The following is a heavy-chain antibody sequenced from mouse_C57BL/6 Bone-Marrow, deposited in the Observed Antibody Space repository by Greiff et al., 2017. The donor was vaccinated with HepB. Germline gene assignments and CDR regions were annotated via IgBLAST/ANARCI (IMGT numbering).Heavy chain of an antibody. Sequence: QVQLQQPGAELVRPGTSVKLSCQASGYTFTSYWLHWVKQRPGQGLEWIGVIDPSDSYTNYNQKFKGKATLTVDTSSSTADMQLSSRTSEDSAVYYCARRGITTVVDWYFDVWGTGTTVTVSS. D-gene: IGHD1-1*01. CDR1: GYTFTSYW. J-gene: IGHJ1*03. CDR3: ARRGITTVVDWYFDV. CDR2: IDPSDSYT. V-gene: IGHV1-59*01.